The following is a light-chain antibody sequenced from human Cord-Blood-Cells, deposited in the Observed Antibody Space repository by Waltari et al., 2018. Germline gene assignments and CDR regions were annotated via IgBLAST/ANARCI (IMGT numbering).Light chain of an antibody. CDR3: QQYNNWPLT. V-gene: IGKV3-15*01. CDR1: QSVSSN. CDR2: GAS. Sequence: EIVMTQSPATLSVSPGERATLSCRASQSVSSNLAWYQQKPGQAPRLLIYGASTRATGIPARFIGSGSGTEFTLTISSLQSADFAVYYCQQYNNWPLTFGGGTKVEIK. J-gene: IGKJ4*01.